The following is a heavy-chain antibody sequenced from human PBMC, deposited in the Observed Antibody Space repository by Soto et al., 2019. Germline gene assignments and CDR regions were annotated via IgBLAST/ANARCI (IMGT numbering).Heavy chain of an antibody. CDR2: IYYSGYT. CDR1: GGSISSYY. D-gene: IGHD3-3*01. CDR3: ARVLFGRGNWFDP. V-gene: IGHV4-59*01. Sequence: SETLSLTCTVSGGSISSYYWSWIRQPPGKGLEWIGYIYYSGYTNYNPSLKSRVTISVDTSKNQFSLKLSSVTAADTAVYYCARVLFGRGNWFDPWGQGTQVTVSS. J-gene: IGHJ5*02.